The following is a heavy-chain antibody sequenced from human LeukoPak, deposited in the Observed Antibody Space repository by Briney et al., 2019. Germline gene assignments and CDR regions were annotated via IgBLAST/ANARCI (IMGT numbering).Heavy chain of an antibody. V-gene: IGHV1-69*13. CDR1: GGTFSSYA. CDR3: ARVGPPRHPPWYNWFDP. Sequence: ASVTVSCKASGGTFSSYAISWVRQAPGQGLEWMGGIIPIFGAANYAQKFQGRVTITADESTSTAYMELSSLRSEDTAVYYCARVGPPRHPPWYNWFDPWGQGTLVTVSS. J-gene: IGHJ5*02. CDR2: IIPIFGAA. D-gene: IGHD2-8*02.